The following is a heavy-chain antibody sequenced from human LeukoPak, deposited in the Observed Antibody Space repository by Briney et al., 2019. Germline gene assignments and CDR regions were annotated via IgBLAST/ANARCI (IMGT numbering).Heavy chain of an antibody. CDR1: GGSISSSNW. Sequence: PSGTLSLTCAVSGGSISSSNWWSWVRQPPGKGLEWIGEIYHSGSTNYNPSLKSRVTISVDKSKNQFSLKLSSVTAADTAVYYCARTGGYSYGLLDYWGQGTLVTVSS. CDR3: ARTGGYSYGLLDY. J-gene: IGHJ4*02. V-gene: IGHV4-4*02. CDR2: IYHSGST. D-gene: IGHD5-18*01.